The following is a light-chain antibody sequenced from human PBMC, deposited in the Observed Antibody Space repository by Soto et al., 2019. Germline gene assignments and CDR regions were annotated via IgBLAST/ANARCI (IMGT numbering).Light chain of an antibody. CDR1: QGISSY. V-gene: IGKV1-9*01. CDR3: QHLNSYPRT. J-gene: IGKJ1*01. Sequence: DIQLTQSPSFLSASVGDRVTITCRASQGISSYLAWYQQKPGKAPNLLIYAASTLQSGVPSRFSGSGSGTEFTLTISSLQPEDFATYYCQHLNSYPRTFGQAPKV. CDR2: AAS.